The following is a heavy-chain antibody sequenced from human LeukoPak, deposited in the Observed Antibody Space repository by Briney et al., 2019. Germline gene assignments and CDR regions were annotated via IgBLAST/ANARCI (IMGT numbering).Heavy chain of an antibody. CDR3: ARDKIEGPTKLDY. Sequence: GGSLRLSCAASGFTFSSYWMSWVRPAPGEGVEWVANIKQDESEKYYGDSLKRRFTISRDNAKNSLYLQMNSLRAEDTAVYYCARDKIEGPTKLDYWGQGILVTVSS. CDR1: GFTFSSYW. J-gene: IGHJ4*02. CDR2: IKQDESEK. V-gene: IGHV3-7*01. D-gene: IGHD1-1*01.